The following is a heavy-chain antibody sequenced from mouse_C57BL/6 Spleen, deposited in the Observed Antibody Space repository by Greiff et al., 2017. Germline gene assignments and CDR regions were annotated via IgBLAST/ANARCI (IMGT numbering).Heavy chain of an antibody. CDR3: ARLVTTVVATTDY. D-gene: IGHD1-1*01. CDR2: IDPSDSET. J-gene: IGHJ2*01. CDR1: GYTFTSYW. Sequence: QVQLKQSGAELVRPGSSVKLSCKASGYTFTSYWMHWVKQRPIQGLEWIGNIDPSDSETHYNQKFKDKATLTVDKSSSTAYMQLSSLTSEDSAVYYCARLVTTVVATTDYWGQGTTLTVSS. V-gene: IGHV1-52*01.